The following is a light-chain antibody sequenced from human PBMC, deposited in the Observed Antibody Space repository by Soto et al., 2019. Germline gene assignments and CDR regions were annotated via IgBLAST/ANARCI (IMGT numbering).Light chain of an antibody. CDR2: AAS. J-gene: IGKJ5*01. CDR1: QGISSY. V-gene: IGKV1-8*01. Sequence: TQSPSSFSASTGDRVTIPCRASQGISSYLAWYQQKPGKAPKLLIYAASTLQSGVPSRFSGSGSGTDFTLTISCLQSEDFATYYCQQYYSYPLTFGQGTRLETK. CDR3: QQYYSYPLT.